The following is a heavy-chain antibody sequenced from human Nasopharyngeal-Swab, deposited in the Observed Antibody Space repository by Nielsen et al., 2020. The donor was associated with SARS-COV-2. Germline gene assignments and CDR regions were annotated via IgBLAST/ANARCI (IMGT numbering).Heavy chain of an antibody. V-gene: IGHV4-38-2*02. CDR2: IYHSGST. CDR1: GYSISSGYY. D-gene: IGHD6-19*01. J-gene: IGHJ4*02. CDR3: ARGGYSSGWVVY. Sequence: TLSLTCTVSGYSISSGYYWGWLRQPPGKGLEWIGSIYHSGSTYYNPSLKSRVTISVDTSKNQFSLKLSSVTAADTAVYYCARGGYSSGWVVYWGQGTLVTVSS.